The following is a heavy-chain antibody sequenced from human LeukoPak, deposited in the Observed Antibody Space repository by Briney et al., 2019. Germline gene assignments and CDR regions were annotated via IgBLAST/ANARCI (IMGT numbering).Heavy chain of an antibody. Sequence: PGGSLRLSCAASGFTFSSYGMHWVRQAPGKGLEWVAVISYDGSNKYYADSVKGRFTISRDNSKNTLYLQMNSLRAEDTAVYYCARDLNLGTTDSYWGQGTLVTVSS. CDR2: ISYDGSNK. CDR1: GFTFSSYG. V-gene: IGHV3-30*03. D-gene: IGHD4-11*01. CDR3: ARDLNLGTTDSY. J-gene: IGHJ4*02.